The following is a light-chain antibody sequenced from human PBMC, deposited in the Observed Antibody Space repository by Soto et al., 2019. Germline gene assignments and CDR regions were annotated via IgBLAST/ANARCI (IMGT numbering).Light chain of an antibody. V-gene: IGKV1-5*01. J-gene: IGKJ1*01. Sequence: DIQMTQSPSTLSASVGDRVTITCRASQSISSWLAWYQQKPGKVPKLMIYDASSLESGVPSRFSGSGSGTEFTLTINSLQPDDFATYYCQQYNSYSWTFGQGTQVEIK. CDR1: QSISSW. CDR3: QQYNSYSWT. CDR2: DAS.